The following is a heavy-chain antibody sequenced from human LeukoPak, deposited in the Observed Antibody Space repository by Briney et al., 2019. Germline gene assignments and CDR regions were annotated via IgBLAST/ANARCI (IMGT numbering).Heavy chain of an antibody. CDR3: PRAGANGIEAAGSLRY. CDR1: GGSFSTYY. Sequence: SETLSLTCTVSGGSFSTYYWSRIRQPPGKGLEWIGFIYYTGTTNYNPSLKSRVTISVDTSKNQFSLKLSSVTAADTAVYYCPRAGANGIEAAGSLRYWGQGTLVTVSS. D-gene: IGHD6-13*01. V-gene: IGHV4-59*01. CDR2: IYYTGTT. J-gene: IGHJ4*02.